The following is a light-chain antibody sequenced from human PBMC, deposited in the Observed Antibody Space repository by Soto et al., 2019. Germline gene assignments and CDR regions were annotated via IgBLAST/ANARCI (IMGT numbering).Light chain of an antibody. CDR1: QGIRND. Sequence: AIQMTESPSSLSASVGDTVTITCRASQGIRNDLGWYQQKPGKAPKLLIYAAYSLQSGVPSRFGGSGSGTDFTPTISSLEPEDFAVYYCQQXSNWQGATCGGGTKVDI. V-gene: IGKV1-6*01. J-gene: IGKJ4*01. CDR3: QQXSNWQGAT. CDR2: AAY.